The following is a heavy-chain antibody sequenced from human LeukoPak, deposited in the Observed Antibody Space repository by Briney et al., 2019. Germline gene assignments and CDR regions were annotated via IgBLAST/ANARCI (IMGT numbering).Heavy chain of an antibody. V-gene: IGHV4-4*02. CDR2: IYHAGST. Sequence: SETLSLTCVVSGGSMSGSQWWSWVRQSPGKGLEWIGEIYHAGSTNYNPSLMSRATISVDKSKSQFSLELTSVTAADTAVYYCARNYYYGSGSTLWFGPWGQGTLVTVSS. D-gene: IGHD3-10*01. J-gene: IGHJ5*02. CDR3: ARNYYYGSGSTLWFGP. CDR1: GGSMSGSQW.